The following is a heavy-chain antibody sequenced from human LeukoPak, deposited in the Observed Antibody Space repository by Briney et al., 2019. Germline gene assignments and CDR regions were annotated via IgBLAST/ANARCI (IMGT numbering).Heavy chain of an antibody. V-gene: IGHV3-53*01. D-gene: IGHD2-2*01. Sequence: PWGSLRLSCAASGFTVSSNYMSWVRQAPGKGLEWVSVIYSGGTTYYADSVKGRFTISRENSKNTLYLQMNSLRAEDTAVYYCARDVVVPAARRPGQQNNYYYYGMDVWGQGTTVTVSS. CDR2: IYSGGTT. J-gene: IGHJ6*02. CDR1: GFTVSSNY. CDR3: ARDVVVPAARRPGQQNNYYYYGMDV.